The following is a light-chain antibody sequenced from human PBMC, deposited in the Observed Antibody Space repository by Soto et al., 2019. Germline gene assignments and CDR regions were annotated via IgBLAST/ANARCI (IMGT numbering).Light chain of an antibody. V-gene: IGLV2-14*01. CDR3: SSYRSSSLYV. CDR1: SSDVGGYNY. J-gene: IGLJ1*01. Sequence: QSALTQPASVSGSPGQSITISCTGTSSDVGGYNYVSWYQQRPGKAPKLMIYEVSNRPSGVSNRVSGSKSGNTASLTISGLQTEDEADYYCSSYRSSSLYVFGSGTKLTVL. CDR2: EVS.